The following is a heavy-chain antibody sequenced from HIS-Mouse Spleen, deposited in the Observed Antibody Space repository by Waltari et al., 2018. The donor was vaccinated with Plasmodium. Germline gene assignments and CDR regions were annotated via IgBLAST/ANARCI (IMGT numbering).Heavy chain of an antibody. D-gene: IGHD4-17*01. Sequence: QVQLVEPGRGVVPPGRTLRSFCGASAFPLRSYAMHWVRQAPGKGLEWVAVISYDGSNKYYADSGKGRFTISRDNSKNTLYLQMNSLRAEDTAVYYCARDSTVTTFDYWGQGTLVTVSS. J-gene: IGHJ4*02. CDR1: AFPLRSYA. V-gene: IGHV3-30*04. CDR3: ARDSTVTTFDY. CDR2: ISYDGSNK.